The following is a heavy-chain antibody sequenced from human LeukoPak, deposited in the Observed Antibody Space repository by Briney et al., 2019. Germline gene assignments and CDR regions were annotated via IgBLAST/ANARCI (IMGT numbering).Heavy chain of an antibody. J-gene: IGHJ6*03. CDR2: IIPIFGTA. V-gene: IGHV1-69*05. Sequence: GASVKVSCKASGGTFSSYAISWVRQAPGQGLEWMGGIIPIFGTATYAQKFQGRVTITTDESTSTAYMELSSLRSEDTAVYYCAREQDYYYYMDVWGKGTTVTVSS. CDR3: AREQDYYYYMDV. CDR1: GGTFSSYA.